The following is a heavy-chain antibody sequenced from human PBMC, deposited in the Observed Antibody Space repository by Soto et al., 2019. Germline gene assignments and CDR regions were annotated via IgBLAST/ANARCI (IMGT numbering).Heavy chain of an antibody. D-gene: IGHD3-9*01. Sequence: GGSLRLSCASSGFTFSSYWMHLVRQAPGKGLVWVSRINSDGSSTSYADSVKGRFTISRDNAKNTLYLQMNSLRAEDTAVYYCAREGRLRYFDWLLDYWGQGTLVTVSS. CDR1: GFTFSSYW. J-gene: IGHJ4*02. CDR3: AREGRLRYFDWLLDY. V-gene: IGHV3-74*01. CDR2: INSDGSST.